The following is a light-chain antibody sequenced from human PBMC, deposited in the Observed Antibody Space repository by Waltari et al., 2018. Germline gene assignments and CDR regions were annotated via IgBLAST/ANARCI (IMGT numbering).Light chain of an antibody. CDR2: GGS. J-gene: IGKJ4*01. V-gene: IGKV2-40*01. CDR3: VQTIAFPLT. Sequence: DTVMTQTPLSLSITPGEPASISRRSSRSLLESNGNTYLHWYLQKPGQSPQLLIYGGSNRASGVPDRFSGSGSGTDFTLKITKLEAEDVGIYYCVQTIAFPLTFGRGTKVEIK. CDR1: RSLLESNGNTY.